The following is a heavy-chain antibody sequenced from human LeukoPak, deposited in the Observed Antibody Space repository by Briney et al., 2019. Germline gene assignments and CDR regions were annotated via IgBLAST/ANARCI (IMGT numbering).Heavy chain of an antibody. CDR3: ARDGLAAATLHWCFDL. Sequence: GGSLRLSCAASGFTFSSYSMNWVRQAPGKGLEWVSSISSSSSYIYYADSVKGRFTISRDNSKNTLYLQMNSLRAEDTAVYYCARDGLAAATLHWCFDLWGRGTLVTVSS. J-gene: IGHJ2*01. D-gene: IGHD2-15*01. CDR2: ISSSSSYI. V-gene: IGHV3-21*01. CDR1: GFTFSSYS.